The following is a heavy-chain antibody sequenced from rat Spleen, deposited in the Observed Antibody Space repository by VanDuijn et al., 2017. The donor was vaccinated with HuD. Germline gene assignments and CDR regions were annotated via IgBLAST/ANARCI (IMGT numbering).Heavy chain of an antibody. J-gene: IGHJ1*01. CDR1: GFSLTSYH. CDR2: IWTGGGS. V-gene: IGHV2-72*01. D-gene: IGHD1-1*01. Sequence: QVQLKESGPGLVQPSQTLSLTCPVSGFSLTSYHVSWVRQPLGKSLVWMGTIWTGGGSTYNSAVQSRLNISRDTSKNQIFLNLNSLQPGDTGTYYCATYNGAYWYFDFWGPGTMVTVSS. CDR3: ATYNGAYWYFDF.